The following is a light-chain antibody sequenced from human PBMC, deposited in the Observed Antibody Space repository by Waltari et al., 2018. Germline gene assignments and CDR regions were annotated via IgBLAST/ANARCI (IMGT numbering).Light chain of an antibody. Sequence: EIVLTQSPVTLSLSPGERATLSCRASQSVADYLVWYQQRAGQAPRLLIYDASTRAAGIPDRFSGSGSGTDFTLTISSLEPEDFAVYYCQQRSKWPGTFGQGTKIEIK. CDR3: QQRSKWPGT. V-gene: IGKV3-11*01. CDR2: DAS. CDR1: QSVADY. J-gene: IGKJ1*01.